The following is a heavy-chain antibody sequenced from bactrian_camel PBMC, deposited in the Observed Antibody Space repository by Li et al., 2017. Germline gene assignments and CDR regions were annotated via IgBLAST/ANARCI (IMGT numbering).Heavy chain of an antibody. Sequence: VQLVESGGGSVQAGSSLRLSCVFSGSAASSYCMAWFRQFPGKVREGVAAMHSDGDTNYAYAESVKGRFTISKDNDENTLYLQMNSLKPEDTAMYYCAADVSLVSVIAGPISLVSGPGNPGHRL. V-gene: IGHV3S40*01. CDR1: GSAASSYC. CDR2: MHSDGDTN. J-gene: IGHJ4*01. D-gene: IGHD6*01.